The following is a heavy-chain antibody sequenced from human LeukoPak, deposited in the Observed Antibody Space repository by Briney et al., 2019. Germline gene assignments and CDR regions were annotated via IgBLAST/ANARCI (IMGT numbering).Heavy chain of an antibody. D-gene: IGHD3-3*01. CDR1: GDSISSNNYF. CDR2: ISYNGNT. J-gene: IGHJ4*02. Sequence: PSETLSLTCTVSGDSISSNNYFWGWICQPPGKGLEWIGEISYNGNTYYNPSLKSRVTISVDTSKNQFSLKLSSVTAADTAVYYCARGYDFWSGYSLDYWGQGTLVTVSS. V-gene: IGHV4-39*07. CDR3: ARGYDFWSGYSLDY.